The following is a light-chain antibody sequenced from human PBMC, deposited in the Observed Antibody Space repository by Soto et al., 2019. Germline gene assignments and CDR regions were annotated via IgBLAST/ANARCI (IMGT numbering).Light chain of an antibody. J-gene: IGKJ2*01. CDR3: HQYNNWPPYT. CDR1: QSVSTN. Sequence: EIVMTQSPATLSVFPGERATLSCRASQSVSTNLARYQQKPGQAPRLLIYGASARATGIPARFSGSGSGTEFTLTISSLQSEYFAVYYCHQYNNWPPYTFGQGTKLEIK. V-gene: IGKV3-15*01. CDR2: GAS.